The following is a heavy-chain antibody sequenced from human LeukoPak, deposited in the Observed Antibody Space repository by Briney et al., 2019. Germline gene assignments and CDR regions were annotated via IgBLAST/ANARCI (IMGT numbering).Heavy chain of an antibody. Sequence: ASVKVSCKASGYTFTSYYMHWVRQAPGQGLEWMGWINPNSGGTNYAQKFQGRVTMTRDTSISTAYMELSRLRSDDTAVYYCARAGSSGYYYYFDYWGQGTLVTVSS. V-gene: IGHV1-2*02. CDR3: ARAGSSGYYYYFDY. CDR1: GYTFTSYY. D-gene: IGHD3-22*01. CDR2: INPNSGGT. J-gene: IGHJ4*02.